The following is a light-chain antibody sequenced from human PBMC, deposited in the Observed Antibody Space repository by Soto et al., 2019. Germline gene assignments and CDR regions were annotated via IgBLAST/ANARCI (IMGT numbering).Light chain of an antibody. CDR1: QSISSW. CDR2: DAS. Sequence: PGDSVTNTARASQSISSWLAWYQQKPGKAPKLLIYDASNRATGIPDKFSGSGSGTDFTLTISRLEPEDFAVHYCHQYGDSPWTFGQGTKVDIK. V-gene: IGKV3-20*01. CDR3: HQYGDSPWT. J-gene: IGKJ1*01.